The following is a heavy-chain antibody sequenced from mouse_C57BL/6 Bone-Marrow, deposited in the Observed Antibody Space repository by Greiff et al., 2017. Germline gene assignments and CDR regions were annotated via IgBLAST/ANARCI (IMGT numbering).Heavy chain of an antibody. Sequence: LQESGAELVRPGSSVKLSCKASGYTFTSYWMDWVKQRPGQGLEWIGNIYPSDSETHYNQKFKDKATLTVDKSSSTAYMQLSSLTSEDAAVYYFARSYDGYYPPWFAYWGQGTLVTVSA. CDR2: IYPSDSET. CDR3: ARSYDGYYPPWFAY. CDR1: GYTFTSYW. D-gene: IGHD2-3*01. V-gene: IGHV1-61*01. J-gene: IGHJ3*01.